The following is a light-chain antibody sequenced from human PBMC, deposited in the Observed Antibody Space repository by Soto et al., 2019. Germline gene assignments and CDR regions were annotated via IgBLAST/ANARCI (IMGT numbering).Light chain of an antibody. J-gene: IGKJ3*01. Sequence: EIVLTQSPATLSLSPGERAILSCRASQSVGTYLAWYQQKPGQAPRLLTYDASNRATGTPARFGGSGSGTDFTLTINSLEPEDFAVYYCQQRSNWPGTFGPGTKVDIK. CDR3: QQRSNWPGT. CDR1: QSVGTY. CDR2: DAS. V-gene: IGKV3-11*01.